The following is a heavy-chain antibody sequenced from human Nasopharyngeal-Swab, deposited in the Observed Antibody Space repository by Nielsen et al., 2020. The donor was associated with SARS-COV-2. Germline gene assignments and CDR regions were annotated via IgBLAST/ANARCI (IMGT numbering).Heavy chain of an antibody. D-gene: IGHD1-26*01. CDR3: AKGSLWELLDY. J-gene: IGHJ4*02. Sequence: RGSLRLSCAASGFTFSSYAMSWVRRAPGKGLEWVSAISGSGGSTYYADSVKGRFTISRDNSKNTLYLQMNSLRAEDTAVYYCAKGSLWELLDYWGQGTLVTVSS. V-gene: IGHV3-23*01. CDR2: ISGSGGST. CDR1: GFTFSSYA.